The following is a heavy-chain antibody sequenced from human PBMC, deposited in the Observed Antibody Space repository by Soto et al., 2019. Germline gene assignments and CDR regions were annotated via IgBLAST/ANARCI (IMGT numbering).Heavy chain of an antibody. CDR2: IIPILGIA. J-gene: IGHJ4*02. V-gene: IGHV1-69*04. CDR3: AREGTVLELGY. D-gene: IGHD4-4*01. CDR1: GYNFATYW. Sequence: PGESLKISCKGSGYNFATYWIGWVRQMPGKGLEWMGRIIPILGIANYAQKFQGRVTITADKSTSTAYMELSSLRSEDTAVYYCAREGTVLELGYWGQGTLVTVSS.